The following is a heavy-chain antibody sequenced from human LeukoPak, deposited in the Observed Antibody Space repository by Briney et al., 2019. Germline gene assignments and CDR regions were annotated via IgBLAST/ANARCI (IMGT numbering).Heavy chain of an antibody. CDR3: ARRPLVVGAFDI. V-gene: IGHV4-59*08. CDR1: GGSISSYY. CDR2: IFYSGST. J-gene: IGHJ3*02. Sequence: SETLSLTCTVSGGSISSYYWSWIRQPPGKGLEWIGYIFYSGSTSYNPSLKSRVTISIDTSKNQFSLRLRSVTAADTAVYYCARRPLVVGAFDIWGQGTMVTVSS. D-gene: IGHD2-15*01.